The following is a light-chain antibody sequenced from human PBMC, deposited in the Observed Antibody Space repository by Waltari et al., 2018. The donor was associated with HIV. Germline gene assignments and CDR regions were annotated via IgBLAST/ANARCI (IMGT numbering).Light chain of an antibody. Sequence: QSVLTQPPSASGTPGQRVTISCSGSSSNIGSKTVNWYQQLPGTAPKLLIYYNNTRPSGVPDRFSGSKSGTSASLAISGLQSEDEADYYCAAWDRSLNGPVFGTGTKVTVL. CDR3: AAWDRSLNGPV. CDR2: YNN. J-gene: IGLJ1*01. CDR1: SSNIGSKT. V-gene: IGLV1-44*01.